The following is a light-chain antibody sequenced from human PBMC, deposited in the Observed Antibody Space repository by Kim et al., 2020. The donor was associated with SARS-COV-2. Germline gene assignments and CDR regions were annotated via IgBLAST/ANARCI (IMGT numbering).Light chain of an antibody. CDR2: RNN. J-gene: IGLJ2*01. V-gene: IGLV10-54*01. CDR1: SNNVGDEG. Sequence: ETATLTCTGNSNNVGDEGAGWLQQHQGHPPKPLFYRNNNRPSGISERLSASRSGNTASLTITGLQPEDEADYYCSAWDRSLGAWVFGGGTQLTVL. CDR3: SAWDRSLGAWV.